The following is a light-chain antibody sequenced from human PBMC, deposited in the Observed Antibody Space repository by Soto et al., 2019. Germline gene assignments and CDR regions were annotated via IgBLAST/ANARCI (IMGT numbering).Light chain of an antibody. CDR2: DVS. Sequence: QSALTQPASVSGSPGQSITISCTGTSSDVGGYNYVSWYQQHPGKAPKLMIYDVSNRPSGVSNRFSGSKSGNTASLTISGLQAEDEADYSCSSYTSSSTYVVFGGGTKVTAL. CDR1: SSDVGGYNY. J-gene: IGLJ2*01. CDR3: SSYTSSSTYVV. V-gene: IGLV2-14*01.